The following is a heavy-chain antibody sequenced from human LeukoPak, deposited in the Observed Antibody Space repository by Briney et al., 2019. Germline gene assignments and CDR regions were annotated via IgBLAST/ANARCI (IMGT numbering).Heavy chain of an antibody. Sequence: GGSLRLSCAASGFTFSSYWMSWVRQAPGKGLEWVANIKQDGSEKYYVDSVKGRFTISRDNAKNSLYLQMNSLRAEDTAVYYCARGNSVRDEAWWFNPWGQGTLVTVSS. CDR1: GFTFSSYW. J-gene: IGHJ5*02. CDR2: IKQDGSEK. V-gene: IGHV3-7*01. CDR3: ARGNSVRDEAWWFNP. D-gene: IGHD5-24*01.